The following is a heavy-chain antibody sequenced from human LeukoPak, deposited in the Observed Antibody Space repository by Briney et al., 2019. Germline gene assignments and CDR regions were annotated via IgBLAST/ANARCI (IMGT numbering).Heavy chain of an antibody. V-gene: IGHV3-30*02. CDR2: IRFDGSNY. J-gene: IGHJ3*02. Sequence: GGSLRLSCAASGFSFSNGMHWVRQAPGKGLEWVAFIRFDGSNYYYGDSVKGRFTISRDNSRNTLYLQINSLRDGDTAVYYCATRARDNDALGIWGQGTMVTVSS. CDR1: GFSFSNG. CDR3: ATRARDNDALGI.